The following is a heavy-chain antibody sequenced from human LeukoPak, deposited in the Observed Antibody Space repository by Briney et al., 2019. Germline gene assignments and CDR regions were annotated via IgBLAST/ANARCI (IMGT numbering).Heavy chain of an antibody. CDR3: ARTDILTGYYRGFDY. V-gene: IGHV3-21*01. CDR1: GFTFSSYS. CDR2: ISSSSSYI. Sequence: GGSLRLSCAASGFTFSSYSMNWVRQAPGKGLEWVSSISSSSSYIYYADSVKGRFTISGDNAKNSLYLQMNSLRAEDTAVYYCARTDILTGYYRGFDYWGQGTLVTVSS. D-gene: IGHD3-9*01. J-gene: IGHJ4*02.